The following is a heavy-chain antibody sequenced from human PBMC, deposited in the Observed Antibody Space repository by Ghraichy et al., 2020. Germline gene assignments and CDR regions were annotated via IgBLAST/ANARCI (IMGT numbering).Heavy chain of an antibody. V-gene: IGHV4-30-4*01. CDR2: IYYSGST. CDR3: ARGERYYYYMDV. J-gene: IGHJ6*03. CDR1: GGSISSGDYY. Sequence: SQTLSLTCTVSGGSISSGDYYWSWIRQPPGKGLEWIGYIYYSGSTYYNPSLKSRVTISVDTSKNQFSLKLSSVTAADTAVYYCARGERYYYYMDVWGKGTTVTVSS. D-gene: IGHD1-1*01.